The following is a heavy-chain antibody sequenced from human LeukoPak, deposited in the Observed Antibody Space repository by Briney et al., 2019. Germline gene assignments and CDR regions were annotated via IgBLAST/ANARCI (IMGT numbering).Heavy chain of an antibody. J-gene: IGHJ4*02. CDR2: IITIFGTA. CDR1: GGTFSSYA. Sequence: GASVKVSCKASGGTFSSYAISWVRQAPGQGLEWMGRIITIFGTANYAQKFQGRVTITTDESTSTAYMELSSLRSEDTAVYYCARDQDDYGDPHRRLGDWGQGPLVTVCS. D-gene: IGHD4-17*01. CDR3: ARDQDDYGDPHRRLGD. V-gene: IGHV1-69*05.